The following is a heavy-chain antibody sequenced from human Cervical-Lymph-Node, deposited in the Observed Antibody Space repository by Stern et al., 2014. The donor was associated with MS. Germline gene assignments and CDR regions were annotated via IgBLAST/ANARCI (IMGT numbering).Heavy chain of an antibody. CDR3: ATHRGRVTYYYGMDV. V-gene: IGHV1-24*01. CDR2: FDPEHGET. D-gene: IGHD2-21*02. CDR1: GYTLSEIS. Sequence: VQLLESGAEVKKPGASVKVPCKVSGYTLSEISMHWVRQAPGQGLAWMGGFDPEHGETRYAQKFQGRVTMAEDRSTDTAYMELSSLRSEDTAVYYCATHRGRVTYYYGMDVWGQGTTVTVSS. J-gene: IGHJ6*02.